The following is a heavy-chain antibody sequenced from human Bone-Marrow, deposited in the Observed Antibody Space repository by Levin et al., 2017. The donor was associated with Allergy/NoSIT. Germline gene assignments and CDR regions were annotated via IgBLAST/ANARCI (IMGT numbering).Heavy chain of an antibody. Sequence: SVKVSCKASGGTFNTYAISWVRQAPGHGLEWMGGIIPILTTSNYAQKFQDRVTITANESTNTAYMELTSLTSEDSAVYYCVREGVMATVPRPYWYFDLWGRGTLVTVSS. CDR3: VREGVMATVPRPYWYFDL. V-gene: IGHV1-69*13. D-gene: IGHD5-24*01. J-gene: IGHJ2*01. CDR2: IIPILTTS. CDR1: GGTFNTYA.